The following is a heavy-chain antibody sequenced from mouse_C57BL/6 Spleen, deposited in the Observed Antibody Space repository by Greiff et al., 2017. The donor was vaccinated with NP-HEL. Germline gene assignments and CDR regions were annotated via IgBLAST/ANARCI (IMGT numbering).Heavy chain of an antibody. CDR3: ARDDYDGFAY. V-gene: IGHV5-4*01. D-gene: IGHD2-4*01. J-gene: IGHJ3*01. CDR1: GFTFSSYA. CDR2: ISDGGSYT. Sequence: EVQRVESGGGLVKPGGSLKLSCAASGFTFSSYAMSWVRQTPEKRLEWVATISDGGSYTYYPDNVKGRFTISRDNAKNNLYLQMSHLKSEATAMYYCARDDYDGFAYWGQGTLVTVSA.